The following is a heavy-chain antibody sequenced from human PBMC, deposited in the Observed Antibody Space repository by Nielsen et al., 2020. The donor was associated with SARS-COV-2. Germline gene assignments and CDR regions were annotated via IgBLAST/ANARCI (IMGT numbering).Heavy chain of an antibody. Sequence: ASVKVSCKVSGYTLTELSMHWVRQAPGKGLEWMGGFDPEDGETIYAQKLQGRVTMTTDTSTSTAYMELRSLRSDDTAVYYCARDDVDTAMFMVYWGQGTLVTVSS. D-gene: IGHD5-18*01. CDR3: ARDDVDTAMFMVY. V-gene: IGHV1-24*01. CDR1: GYTLTELS. CDR2: FDPEDGET. J-gene: IGHJ4*02.